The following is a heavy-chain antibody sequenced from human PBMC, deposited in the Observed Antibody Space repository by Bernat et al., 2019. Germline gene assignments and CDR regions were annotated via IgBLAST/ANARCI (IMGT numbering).Heavy chain of an antibody. CDR3: ARMKDSNYLYFDD. D-gene: IGHD4-11*01. Sequence: QVTLKESGPALMKPTQTLTLTCTFSGFSLSTNGMRVSWIRQPPGKALEWLARIDWDDDKFYSTSLKTRLTISKDTSKNQVVLTVTNMDPVDTATYYCARMKDSNYLYFDDWGQGTLVTVSS. V-gene: IGHV2-70*04. CDR2: IDWDDDK. J-gene: IGHJ4*02. CDR1: GFSLSTNGMR.